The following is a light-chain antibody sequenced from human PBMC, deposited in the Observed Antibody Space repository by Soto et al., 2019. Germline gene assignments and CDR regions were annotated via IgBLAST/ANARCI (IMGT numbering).Light chain of an antibody. Sequence: QSALTQPPSASGSPGQSVTISCTGTSSDVGGYNYVSWYQQHPGKAPKLMIYEVSKRPSGVPDRFSGSKSGNTASLTVSGLQAEDEAEYYCSTYAGSNNFGVVFCGGTQLTVL. J-gene: IGLJ2*01. V-gene: IGLV2-8*01. CDR1: SSDVGGYNY. CDR3: STYAGSNNFGVV. CDR2: EVS.